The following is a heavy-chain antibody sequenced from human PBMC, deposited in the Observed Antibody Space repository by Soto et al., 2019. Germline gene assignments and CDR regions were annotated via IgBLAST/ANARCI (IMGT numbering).Heavy chain of an antibody. J-gene: IGHJ5*02. V-gene: IGHV1-8*01. CDR3: AREASPHRLTYYDFWSGYYRATYNWFDP. D-gene: IGHD3-3*01. CDR2: MNPNSGNT. Sequence: EASVKVSCKASGYTFTSYDINWVRQATGQGLEWMGWMNPNSGNTGYAQKFQGRVTMTRNTSISTAYMELSSLRSEDTAVYYCAREASPHRLTYYDFWSGYYRATYNWFDPWGQGTLVTVSS. CDR1: GYTFTSYD.